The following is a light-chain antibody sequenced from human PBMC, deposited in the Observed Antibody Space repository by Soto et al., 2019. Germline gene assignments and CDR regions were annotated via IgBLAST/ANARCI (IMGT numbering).Light chain of an antibody. V-gene: IGLV1-51*01. J-gene: IGLJ1*01. CDR2: DDN. CDR3: GSWDSSLSAYV. CDR1: SSNIGGNS. Sequence: QSVLTQPPSVSAAPGQKVTISRSGSSSNIGGNSVSWYQQLPGTAPKLLLYDDNKRPSGIPDRFSGSKSGTSATLGITGFQTGDEADYYCGSWDSSLSAYVFGTGTKVTVL.